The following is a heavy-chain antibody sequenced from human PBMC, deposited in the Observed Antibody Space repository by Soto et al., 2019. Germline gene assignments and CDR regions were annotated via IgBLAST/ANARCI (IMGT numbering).Heavy chain of an antibody. CDR2: INPNSGGT. CDR3: ARDEVPFVVVPAASNWHYYGMDV. D-gene: IGHD2-2*01. J-gene: IGHJ6*02. CDR1: GYTFTGYH. Sequence: ASVKVSCKASGYTFTGYHMHWVRQAPGQGLEWMGWINPNSGGTNYAQKFQGWVTMTRDTSISTAYMELSRLRSDDTAVYYCARDEVPFVVVPAASNWHYYGMDVWGQGTTVTVSS. V-gene: IGHV1-2*04.